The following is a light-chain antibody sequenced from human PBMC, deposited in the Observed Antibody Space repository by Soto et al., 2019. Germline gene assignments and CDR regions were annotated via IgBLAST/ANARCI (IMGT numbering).Light chain of an antibody. Sequence: EIVMTQSPVTLSASPGERVTLSCRTNKSISSNLAWYQQKRGQAPRLLISGVSTRATGIPDRFSGSGSGTDFTLTISGLEPEDFAVYYCQQYGSSPWTFGQGTKVDI. CDR1: KSISSN. CDR3: QQYGSSPWT. CDR2: GVS. V-gene: IGKV3-20*01. J-gene: IGKJ1*01.